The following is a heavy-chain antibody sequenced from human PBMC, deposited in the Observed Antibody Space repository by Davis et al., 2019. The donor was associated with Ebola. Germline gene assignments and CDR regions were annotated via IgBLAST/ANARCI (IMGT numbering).Heavy chain of an antibody. V-gene: IGHV3-74*01. J-gene: IGHJ4*02. CDR2: INTDGSST. CDR1: GFTFRSYW. CDR3: ARAAAGSEDDY. Sequence: GESLKISCAASGFTFRSYWMYWVRQAPGKGLVWVSCINTDGSSTSYADSVKGRFTISRDNAKNTLYLQMNSLRAEDTAVYYCARAAAGSEDDYWGQGTLVTVSS. D-gene: IGHD6-13*01.